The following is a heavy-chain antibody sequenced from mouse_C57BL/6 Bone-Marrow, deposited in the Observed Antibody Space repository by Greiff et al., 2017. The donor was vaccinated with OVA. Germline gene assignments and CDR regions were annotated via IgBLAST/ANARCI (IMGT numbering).Heavy chain of an antibody. J-gene: IGHJ4*01. CDR3: AMITLYYYAMDY. CDR2: ISYDGSN. V-gene: IGHV3-6*01. D-gene: IGHD2-4*01. Sequence: EVKLVESGPGLVKPSQSLSLTCSVTGYSITSGYYWNWIRQFPGNKLEWMGYISYDGSNNYNPSLKNRISITRDTSKNQFFLKLNSVTTEDTATYYCAMITLYYYAMDYWGQGTSVTVSS. CDR1: GYSITSGYY.